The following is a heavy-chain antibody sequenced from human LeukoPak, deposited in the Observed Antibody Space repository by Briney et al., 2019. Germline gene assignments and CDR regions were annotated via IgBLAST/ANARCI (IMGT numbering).Heavy chain of an antibody. CDR3: ARHVKMPPSVWFDP. Sequence: PSETLSLTCAASGYSISSGYYWGWIRQPPGKGLEWIGSIYHSGSTYYNPSLKSRVTISVDTSKNQFSLKLSSVTAADTAVYYCARHVKMPPSVWFDPWGQGTLVTVSS. CDR1: GYSISSGYY. D-gene: IGHD2-2*01. V-gene: IGHV4-38-2*01. CDR2: IYHSGST. J-gene: IGHJ5*02.